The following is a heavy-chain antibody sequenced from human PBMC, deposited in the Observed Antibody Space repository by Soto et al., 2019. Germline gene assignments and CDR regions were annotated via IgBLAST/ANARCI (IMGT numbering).Heavy chain of an antibody. CDR2: IYYSGST. Sequence: QVQLQESGPGLVKPSQTLSLTCTVSGGSISSGDYYWSWIRQPPGKGLEWIGYIYYSGSTYYNPSLKSRVTISVDTSKNQFSLKLSSVTAADTAVYYWARDPESSDDAFDIWGQGTMVTVSS. J-gene: IGHJ3*02. CDR3: ARDPESSDDAFDI. CDR1: GGSISSGDYY. D-gene: IGHD6-6*01. V-gene: IGHV4-30-4*01.